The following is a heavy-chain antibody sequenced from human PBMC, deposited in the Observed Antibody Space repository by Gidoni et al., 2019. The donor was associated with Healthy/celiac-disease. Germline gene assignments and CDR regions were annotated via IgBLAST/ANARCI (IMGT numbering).Heavy chain of an antibody. Sequence: QVQLVESGGGVVQPGRSLRLSCAASGFTFRSYGMHWVRQAPGKGLEWVAVISYDGSNKYYADSVKGRFTISRDNSKNTLYLQMNSLRAEDTAVYYCAKDRSPTREAGGSPNWFDPWGQGTLVTVSS. CDR1: GFTFRSYG. V-gene: IGHV3-30*18. CDR3: AKDRSPTREAGGSPNWFDP. J-gene: IGHJ5*02. CDR2: ISYDGSNK. D-gene: IGHD3-10*01.